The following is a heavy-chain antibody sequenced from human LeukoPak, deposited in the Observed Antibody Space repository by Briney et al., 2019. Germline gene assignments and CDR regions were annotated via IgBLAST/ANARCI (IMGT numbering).Heavy chain of an antibody. D-gene: IGHD2-21*01. J-gene: IGHJ5*02. CDR1: GGSISSGSYY. CDR3: ARDLIPVWFDP. CDR2: IYTSGST. V-gene: IGHV4-61*02. Sequence: SETLSPTCTVSGGSISSGSYYWSWIRQPAGKGLEWIGRIYTSGSTNYNPSLKSRVTISVDTSKNQFSLKLSSVTAADTAVYYCARDLIPVWFDPWGQGTLVTVSS.